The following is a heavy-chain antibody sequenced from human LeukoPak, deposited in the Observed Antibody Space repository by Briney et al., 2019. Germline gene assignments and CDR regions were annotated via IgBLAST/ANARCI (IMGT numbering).Heavy chain of an antibody. CDR2: ISSSSSYI. D-gene: IGHD5-18*01. CDR1: GFTFRSYS. CDR3: ARAEVDKAMVY. Sequence: GGSLRLSCAASGFTFRSYSMNWVRQAPGKGLEWVSSISSSSSYIYYADSVKGRFTISRDNAKNSLYLQMNSLRAEDTAVYYCARAEVDKAMVYWGQGTLVTVSS. J-gene: IGHJ4*02. V-gene: IGHV3-21*01.